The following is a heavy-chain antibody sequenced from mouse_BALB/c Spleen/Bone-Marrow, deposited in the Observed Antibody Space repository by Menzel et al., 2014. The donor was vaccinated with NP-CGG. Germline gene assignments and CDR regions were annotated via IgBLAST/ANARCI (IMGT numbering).Heavy chain of an antibody. V-gene: IGHV4-1*02. CDR1: GFDFSRYW. Sequence: DVMLVESGGGLVQPGGSLKLSCAASGFDFSRYWMSWVRQAPGKGLQWIGEINPESNTINYTPSLKDKFIISRDNAKNTLYLQMSKVRSEDTALYCCARLGYYGWFAYWGQGTLATVSA. CDR3: ARLGYYGWFAY. J-gene: IGHJ3*01. CDR2: INPESNTI. D-gene: IGHD2-3*01.